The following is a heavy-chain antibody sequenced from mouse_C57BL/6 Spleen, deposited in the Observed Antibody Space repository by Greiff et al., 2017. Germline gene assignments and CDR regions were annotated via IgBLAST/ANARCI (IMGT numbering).Heavy chain of an antibody. Sequence: EVMLVESGGDLVKPGGSLKLSCAASGFTFSSYGMSWVRQTPDKRLEWVATISSGGSYTYYPDSVKGRFTISRDNAKNTLYLQMRGLKSEDTAMYYCARGRKDYFDYWGQGTTLTVSS. CDR3: ARGRKDYFDY. V-gene: IGHV5-6*01. CDR1: GFTFSSYG. J-gene: IGHJ2*01. CDR2: ISSGGSYT.